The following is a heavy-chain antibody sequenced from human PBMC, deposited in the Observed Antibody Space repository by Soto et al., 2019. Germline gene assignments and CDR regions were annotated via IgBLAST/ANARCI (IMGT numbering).Heavy chain of an antibody. CDR2: IYHSGST. J-gene: IGHJ6*02. V-gene: IGHV4-4*02. CDR1: GGSISSYR. Sequence: SETLSLTCTVSGGSISSYRWSWFRQPPGKGLEWIGEIYHSGSTNYNPSLKSRVTISVDKSKNQFSLKLSSVTAADTAVYYCARLLLGYCSSTSCYDYYYYGMDVWGQGTTVTVSS. CDR3: ARLLLGYCSSTSCYDYYYYGMDV. D-gene: IGHD2-2*01.